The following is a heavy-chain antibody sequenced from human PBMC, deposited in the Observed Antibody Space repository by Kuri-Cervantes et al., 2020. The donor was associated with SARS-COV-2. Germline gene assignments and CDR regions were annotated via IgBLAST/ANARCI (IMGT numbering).Heavy chain of an antibody. Sequence: ETLSLTCAASGFTFSSYSMNWVRQAPGKGLEWVSYISSSSSTIYYADSVKGRFTISRDNAKNSLYLQMNSLRAEDTAVYYCASLRPNYNWNYEEGPRYYYYMDVWGKGTTATVSS. CDR3: ASLRPNYNWNYEEGPRYYYYMDV. CDR2: ISSSSSTI. D-gene: IGHD1-7*01. CDR1: GFTFSSYS. V-gene: IGHV3-48*01. J-gene: IGHJ6*03.